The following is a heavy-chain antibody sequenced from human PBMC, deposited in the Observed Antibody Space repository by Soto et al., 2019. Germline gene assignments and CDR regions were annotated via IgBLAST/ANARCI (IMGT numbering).Heavy chain of an antibody. D-gene: IGHD3-10*01. V-gene: IGHV1-8*01. CDR1: GYTFTSYD. J-gene: IGHJ6*02. CDR3: ARGTEITMVRGVIIGYYYYGMDV. Sequence: ASVKVSCKASGYTFTSYDINWVRQATGQGLEWMGWMNPNSGNTGYAQKFQGRATMTRNTSISTAYMELSSLRSEDTAVYYCARGTEITMVRGVIIGYYYYGMDVWGQGTTVTVSS. CDR2: MNPNSGNT.